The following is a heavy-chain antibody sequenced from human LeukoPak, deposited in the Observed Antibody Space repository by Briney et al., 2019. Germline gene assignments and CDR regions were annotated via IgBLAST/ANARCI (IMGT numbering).Heavy chain of an antibody. J-gene: IGHJ4*02. Sequence: GGSLRPSCAASGFTFSSYAMSWVRLAPGKGLEWVSAISGSGGSTYYADSVKGRFTISRDNSKNTLYLQMNSLRAEDTAVYYCAKDGPNDDFTFDYWGQGTLVTVSS. V-gene: IGHV3-23*01. D-gene: IGHD3-3*01. CDR1: GFTFSSYA. CDR2: ISGSGGST. CDR3: AKDGPNDDFTFDY.